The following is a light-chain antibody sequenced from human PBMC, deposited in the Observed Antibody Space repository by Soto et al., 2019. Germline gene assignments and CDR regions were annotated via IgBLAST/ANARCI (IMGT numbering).Light chain of an antibody. V-gene: IGKV3-20*01. J-gene: IGKJ1*01. Sequence: EIVLTQSPGTLSLSPGERATLSCRASQSVGRNYLAWYQQKPGQAPRLLIFAASSRASGIPDRFSGSGSGSDFTLTISRLEPEDFAVYYCQQYGTSPWTFGQWTKVEIK. CDR1: QSVGRNY. CDR2: AAS. CDR3: QQYGTSPWT.